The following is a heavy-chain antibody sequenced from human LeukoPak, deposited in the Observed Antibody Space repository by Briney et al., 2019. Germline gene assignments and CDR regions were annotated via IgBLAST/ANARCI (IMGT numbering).Heavy chain of an antibody. J-gene: IGHJ2*01. CDR1: GGSISSSSYY. CDR3: ARLKLGAYFDL. Sequence: KASETLSLTCTVSGGSISSSSYYWGWIRQPPGKGLEWIGSIYYSGSTYYNPSLKSRVTILLDTSKNQCSLKLTSVSAADTAVYYCARLKLGAYFDLWGRGTLVTVSS. V-gene: IGHV4-39*07. CDR2: IYYSGST. D-gene: IGHD3-16*01.